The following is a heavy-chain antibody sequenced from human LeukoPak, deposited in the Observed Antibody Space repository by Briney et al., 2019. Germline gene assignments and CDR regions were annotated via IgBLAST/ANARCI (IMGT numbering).Heavy chain of an antibody. CDR3: AKDLGPTGAAWFDP. V-gene: IGHV3-43*02. CDR1: GFTFDEYA. J-gene: IGHJ5*02. CDR2: ISGDGGST. Sequence: GGSLRLSCPASGFTFDEYAMRWVRQPPGKCLEWVSLISGDGGSTYSADSVKGRFTISRDKSKNSLYLQMDSLRTEDTAFYYCAKDLGPTGAAWFDPWGQGTLVTVSS. D-gene: IGHD1-14*01.